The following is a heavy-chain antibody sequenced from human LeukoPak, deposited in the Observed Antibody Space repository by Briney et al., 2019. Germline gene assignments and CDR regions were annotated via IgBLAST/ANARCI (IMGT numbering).Heavy chain of an antibody. CDR3: AKGHYYGSGSLDY. D-gene: IGHD3-10*01. Sequence: GGSLRLSWAASGFTFSSYGMSWVRQAPGKGLEWVSAIGGRDGSTYYADSVKGRFTISRDNSKNTLYVQMNSLRAEDTAVYYCAKGHYYGSGSLDYWGQGTLVTVSS. V-gene: IGHV3-23*01. J-gene: IGHJ4*02. CDR2: IGGRDGST. CDR1: GFTFSSYG.